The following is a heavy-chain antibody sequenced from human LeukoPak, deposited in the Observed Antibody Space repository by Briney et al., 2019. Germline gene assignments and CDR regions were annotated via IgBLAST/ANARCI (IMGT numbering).Heavy chain of an antibody. CDR3: ARVRDGYSDY. V-gene: IGHV3-48*03. D-gene: IGHD3-10*01. J-gene: IGHJ4*02. CDR2: ISSSGSTI. CDR1: GFTFSSYE. Sequence: GGSLRLSCAASGFTFSSYEMNWVRQAPGKGLEWVSYISSSGSTIYYADSVKGRFTISRDNSKNSLYLQMNSLRTEDTALYYCARVRDGYSDYWGQGTLVTVSS.